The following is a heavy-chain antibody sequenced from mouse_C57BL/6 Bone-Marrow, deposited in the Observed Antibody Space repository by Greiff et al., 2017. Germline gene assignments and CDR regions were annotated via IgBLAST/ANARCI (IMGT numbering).Heavy chain of an antibody. CDR1: GFSLTSYG. V-gene: IGHV2-2*01. CDR2: IWSGGST. D-gene: IGHD1-1*01. J-gene: IGHJ4*01. CDR3: DGYSCYAMDY. Sequence: QVQLKESGPGLVQPSQSLSITCTVSGFSLTSYGVHWVRQSPGKGLEWLGVIWSGGSTDYNAAFIPRLSISKVNSKSQVFLKMNILKADNTAIDYCDGYSCYAMDYWGQGTSVTVSS.